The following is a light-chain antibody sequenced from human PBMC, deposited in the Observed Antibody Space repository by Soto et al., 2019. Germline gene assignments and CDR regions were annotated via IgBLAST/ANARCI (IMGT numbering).Light chain of an antibody. J-gene: IGKJ3*01. CDR3: QQYGRSPIFT. V-gene: IGKV3-20*01. CDR2: GAS. Sequence: EIVLTQSPGTLSLSTGERATLSCRASQSVSSSYLAWYQQKPGQAPRLLIYGASSRATGIPDRFSGSGSGTDFTLTIIRLEPEDFAVYYSQQYGRSPIFTLSPGNKVDIK. CDR1: QSVSSSY.